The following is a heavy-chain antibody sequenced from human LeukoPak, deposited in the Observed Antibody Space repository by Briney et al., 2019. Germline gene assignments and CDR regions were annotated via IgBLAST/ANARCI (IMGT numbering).Heavy chain of an antibody. Sequence: GGSLRLSCAASGFTFSSYGMHWVRQAPGKGLEWVAVIWYDGSNKYYADSVKGRFTISRDNSKNTLYLQMNSLGAEDTAVYYCARGAKSRNCGGDCFSPGFDYWGQGTLVTVSS. CDR1: GFTFSSYG. J-gene: IGHJ4*02. V-gene: IGHV3-33*01. D-gene: IGHD2-21*02. CDR3: ARGAKSRNCGGDCFSPGFDY. CDR2: IWYDGSNK.